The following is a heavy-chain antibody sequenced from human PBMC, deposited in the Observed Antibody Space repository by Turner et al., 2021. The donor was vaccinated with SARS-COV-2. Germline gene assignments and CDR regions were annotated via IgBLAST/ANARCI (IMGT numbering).Heavy chain of an antibody. CDR2: ISSSRSYI. J-gene: IGHJ6*02. CDR1: RFTLSSYS. V-gene: IGHV3-21*01. D-gene: IGHD6-13*01. CDR3: ASIAAADPKYYHYYGMDV. Sequence: EVQLVASGGGLVKHGGSLRLSSAAPRFTLSSYSMNWVRQGPGKGLEWVSSISSSRSYIYYADSVKGRFTISRDNAKNSLYLQMNSLRAEDTAVYYCASIAAADPKYYHYYGMDVWGQGTTVTVSS.